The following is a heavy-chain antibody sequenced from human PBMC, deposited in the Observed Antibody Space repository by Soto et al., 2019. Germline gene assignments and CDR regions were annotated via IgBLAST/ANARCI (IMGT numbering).Heavy chain of an antibody. CDR2: ISGSGGHT. V-gene: IGHV3-23*01. D-gene: IGHD4-17*01. J-gene: IGHJ4*02. Sequence: GGSLRLSCAASGFTFSSYAMSWVRQTPGKGLEWVAAISGSGGHTYYADSMRGRFTISRDNSKNTLFLQINILRAEDTAVYYCAKRSEGDYGDSAETYWGQGTLVTVSS. CDR1: GFTFSSYA. CDR3: AKRSEGDYGDSAETY.